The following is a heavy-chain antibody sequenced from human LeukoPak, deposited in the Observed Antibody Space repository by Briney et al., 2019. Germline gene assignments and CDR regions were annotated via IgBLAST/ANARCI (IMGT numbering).Heavy chain of an antibody. CDR1: GGPFSCYY. Sequence: SETLSLTCAVYGGPFSCYYWSWIPQPPGKGLEWIGEINHSGSTNYNPSLKSRVTISVDKYRNLLFLKLNSVTAADTAVYYCARDLGSSTPSGMWGKGTTVTVSS. CDR2: INHSGST. CDR3: ARDLGSSTPSGM. V-gene: IGHV4-34*01. D-gene: IGHD3-16*01. J-gene: IGHJ6*04.